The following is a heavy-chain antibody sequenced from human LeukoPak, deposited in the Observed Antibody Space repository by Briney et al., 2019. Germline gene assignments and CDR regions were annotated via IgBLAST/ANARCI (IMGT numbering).Heavy chain of an antibody. CDR2: SNPSGDST. CDR1: GYTFINYY. CDR3: ARWTTTFLDY. Sequence: ASVKVSCKASGYTFINYYIHWVRQAPGHGLEWLGISNPSGDSTNYAQKFQGRVTMTRDTSTSTVYMDLSSLRSEDTAVYYCARWTTTFLDYWGQGTLVTVSS. D-gene: IGHD1-1*01. V-gene: IGHV1-46*01. J-gene: IGHJ4*02.